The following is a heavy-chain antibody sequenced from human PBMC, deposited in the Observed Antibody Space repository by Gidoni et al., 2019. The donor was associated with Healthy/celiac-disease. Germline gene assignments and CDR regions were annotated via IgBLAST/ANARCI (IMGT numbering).Heavy chain of an antibody. J-gene: IGHJ6*02. CDR1: GFTFSNAW. D-gene: IGHD3-10*01. CDR2: IKSKTDGGTT. V-gene: IGHV3-15*01. CDR3: TTDPLLLWFGELSIDHPDMNYGMDV. Sequence: EVQLVESGGGLVKPGGSLRLSCAASGFTFSNAWMSWAGQAPGKGLEWVGRIKSKTDGGTTDYAAPVKGRFTISRDDSKNTLYLQMNSLKTEDTAVYYCTTDPLLLWFGELSIDHPDMNYGMDVWGQGTTVTVSS.